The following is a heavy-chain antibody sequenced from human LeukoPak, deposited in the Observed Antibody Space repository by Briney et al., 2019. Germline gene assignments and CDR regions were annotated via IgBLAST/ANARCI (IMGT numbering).Heavy chain of an antibody. D-gene: IGHD2-15*01. CDR2: ISSSGTI. Sequence: GSLRLSCAASGFTISTYNMNWVRQAPGKGLEWVSYISSSGTIYYADSVKGRFTISRDNAKNSLFLQMNSLRGEDTAVYYCAKERIRGAFDIWGQGTMVTVSS. V-gene: IGHV3-48*01. J-gene: IGHJ3*02. CDR1: GFTISTYN. CDR3: AKERIRGAFDI.